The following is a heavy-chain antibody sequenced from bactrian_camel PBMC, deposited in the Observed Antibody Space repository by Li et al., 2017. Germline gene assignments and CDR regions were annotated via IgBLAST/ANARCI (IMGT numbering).Heavy chain of an antibody. J-gene: IGHJ4*01. D-gene: IGHD5*01. CDR2: EARDDTST. CDR3: AINPDYGYCSDGAWAYTR. V-gene: IGHV3S6*01. CDR1: GFSVGSYY. Sequence: HVQLVESGGGLVQPGGSLRLSCAVSGFSVGSYYMIWVRQAPGTGLEWVAGEARDDTSTYYAESVKGRFTISKDNVKNTVFLQMNNLKPEDTAMYVCAINPDYGYCSDGAWAYTRWGQGTQVTVS.